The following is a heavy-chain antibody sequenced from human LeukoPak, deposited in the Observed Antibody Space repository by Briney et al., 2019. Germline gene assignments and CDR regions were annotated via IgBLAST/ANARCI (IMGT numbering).Heavy chain of an antibody. CDR1: GYTFTSYY. Sequence: ASVKVSCKASGYTFTSYYMHWVRQPPGQGLEWMGIINPSGGSTSYAQKFQGRVTMTRDTSISTAHMELSRLRSDDTAVYYCARDPGIVGDLDPWGQGTLVTVSS. D-gene: IGHD1-26*01. V-gene: IGHV1-46*01. CDR2: INPSGGST. J-gene: IGHJ5*02. CDR3: ARDPGIVGDLDP.